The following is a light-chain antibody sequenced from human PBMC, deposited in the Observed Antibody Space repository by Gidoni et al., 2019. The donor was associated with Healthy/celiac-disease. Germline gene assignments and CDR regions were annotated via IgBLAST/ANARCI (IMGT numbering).Light chain of an antibody. CDR2: DAS. CDR1: QGISSA. J-gene: IGKJ4*01. Sequence: AIQLTQSPSSLSASVGDRVTITCRASQGISSALAWYQQNPGKAPKLLIYDASSLESGVPSRFSGSGSGTDFTLTISSLQPEDFATYYCQQFNNYLLTFGGXTKVEIK. CDR3: QQFNNYLLT. V-gene: IGKV1D-13*01.